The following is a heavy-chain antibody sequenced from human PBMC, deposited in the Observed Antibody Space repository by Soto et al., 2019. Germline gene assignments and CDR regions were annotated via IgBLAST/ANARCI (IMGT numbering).Heavy chain of an antibody. Sequence: GGSLRLSCAASGFNFRGYSMNWVRQAPGKGLEWVSYINGVSSTVYYAGSVKGRFTISRDNVKNSLYLQMNSLGAEDTAVYYCSIDPPFCTTSCFDYWGQGTLVTVSS. D-gene: IGHD2-2*01. CDR1: GFNFRGYS. CDR2: INGVSSTV. CDR3: SIDPPFCTTSCFDY. V-gene: IGHV3-48*01. J-gene: IGHJ4*02.